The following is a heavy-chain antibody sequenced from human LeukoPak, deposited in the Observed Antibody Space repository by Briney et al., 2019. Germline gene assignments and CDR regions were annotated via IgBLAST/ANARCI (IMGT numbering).Heavy chain of an antibody. CDR3: ASHPPRYFVADWFDP. J-gene: IGHJ5*02. CDR2: ISGTGGAT. D-gene: IGHD3-9*01. CDR1: GFSFGNYA. V-gene: IGHV3-23*01. Sequence: PGGSLRLSCVASGFSFGNYAMSWVRQAPGKGLQWVSQISGTGGATWYAGFARDRFTISRDNSKKTLYLQMSGLRVEDTAMYYCASHPPRYFVADWFDPWGQGTLVTVSS.